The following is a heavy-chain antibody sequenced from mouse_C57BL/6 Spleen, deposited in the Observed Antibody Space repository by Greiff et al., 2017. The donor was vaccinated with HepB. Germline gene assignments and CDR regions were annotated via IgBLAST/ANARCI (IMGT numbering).Heavy chain of an antibody. Sequence: EVMLVESGGGLVKPGGSLKLSCAASGFTFSSYAMSWVRQTPEKRLEWVATISDGGSYTYYPDNVKGRFTISRDNAKNNLYLQMSHLKSEDTAMYYCARAYSNQTWFAYWGQGTLVTVSA. J-gene: IGHJ3*01. D-gene: IGHD2-5*01. CDR2: ISDGGSYT. CDR3: ARAYSNQTWFAY. CDR1: GFTFSSYA. V-gene: IGHV5-4*03.